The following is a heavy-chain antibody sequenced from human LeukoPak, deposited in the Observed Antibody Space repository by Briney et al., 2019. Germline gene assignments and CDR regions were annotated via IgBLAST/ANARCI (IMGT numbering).Heavy chain of an antibody. CDR1: YSSISSYC. D-gene: IGHD5-18*01. J-gene: IGHJ4*02. V-gene: IGHV4-59*12. Sequence: PSETLSLTCTVSYSSISSYCWSWIRQPPGKGLEWIGYVYSSGRTNYNPSLKSRVTISVDTSKNRFSLKLSSVTAADTAVYYCARPGYSYDDYWGQGTLVTVSS. CDR3: ARPGYSYDDY. CDR2: VYSSGRT.